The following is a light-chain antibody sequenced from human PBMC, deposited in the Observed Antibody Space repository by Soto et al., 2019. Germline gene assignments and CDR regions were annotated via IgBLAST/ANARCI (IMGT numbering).Light chain of an antibody. J-gene: IGKJ5*01. CDR1: QSISNH. CDR3: QQSYSTPPIT. V-gene: IGKV1-39*01. CDR2: AAS. Sequence: DIQMTQSPSSLSASVEDRVIITCRSSQSISNHLNWYQQKPGKAPKLLIFAASSLQSGVPSRFSGSRSGPDFTLTISSLQPEDFATYYCQQSYSTPPITFGQGTRLEIK.